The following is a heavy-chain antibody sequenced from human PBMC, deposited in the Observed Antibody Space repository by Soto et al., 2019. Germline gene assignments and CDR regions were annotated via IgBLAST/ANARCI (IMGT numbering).Heavy chain of an antibody. CDR2: IYYRGST. CDR3: ARTIPNSGFRRGRDV. D-gene: IGHD6-19*01. V-gene: IGHV4-39*01. Sequence: QLQLQESGPGLVKPSETLSLTCTVSGGSIGSGEYYWGWIRQPPGKGLEWIGIIYYRGSTYYNPSLKSRVTMSIDTSKNQFSLKLSSVTAADTAVYYCARTIPNSGFRRGRDVWGQGTTVTVSS. J-gene: IGHJ6*02. CDR1: GGSIGSGEYY.